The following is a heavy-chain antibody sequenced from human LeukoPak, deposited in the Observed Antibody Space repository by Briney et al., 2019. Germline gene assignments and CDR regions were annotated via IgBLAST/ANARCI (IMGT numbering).Heavy chain of an antibody. V-gene: IGHV3-11*04. CDR3: ARAASFWTYYFDD. Sequence: GGSLRLSCEGSGFTFSNYWMGWVRQAPGKGLEWVSYITSSGSTTYYADSVKGRFTVSRDNAKNSLYLQMNSLRAEDTAVYYCARAASFWTYYFDDWGQGSLATVSS. CDR2: ITSSGSTT. CDR1: GFTFSNYW. J-gene: IGHJ4*02. D-gene: IGHD3/OR15-3a*01.